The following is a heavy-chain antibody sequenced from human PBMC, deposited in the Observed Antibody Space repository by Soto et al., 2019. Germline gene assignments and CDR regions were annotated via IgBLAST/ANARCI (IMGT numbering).Heavy chain of an antibody. CDR1: GVTFSSYA. V-gene: IGHV3-23*01. D-gene: IGHD6-13*01. Sequence: GGSLGLSCAASGVTFSSYAMSWVRQDPGKGLEWVSAISGSGGSTYYADSVKGRFTISRDNSKNTLYLQMNSLRAEDAAVYYCAKDRSGYSSSWAPFDYWGQGTLVTVSS. CDR3: AKDRSGYSSSWAPFDY. J-gene: IGHJ4*02. CDR2: ISGSGGST.